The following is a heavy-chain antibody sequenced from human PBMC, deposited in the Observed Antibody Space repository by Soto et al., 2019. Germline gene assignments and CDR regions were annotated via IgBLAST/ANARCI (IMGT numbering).Heavy chain of an antibody. Sequence: AGGSLRLSCAASGFTFSSYGMHWVRQAPGKGLEWVAVISYDGSNKYYADSVKGRFTISRDNSKNTLYLQMNSLRAEDTAVYYCAKAGNFYYDSPSDPWGQGTLVTVSS. CDR1: GFTFSSYG. J-gene: IGHJ5*02. V-gene: IGHV3-30*18. CDR2: ISYDGSNK. D-gene: IGHD3-3*01. CDR3: AKAGNFYYDSPSDP.